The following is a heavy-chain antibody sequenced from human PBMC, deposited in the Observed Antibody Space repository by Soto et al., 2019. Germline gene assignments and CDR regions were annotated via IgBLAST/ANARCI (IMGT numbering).Heavy chain of an antibody. V-gene: IGHV1-69*13. CDR3: ASRYYDSSGYYPLFDY. CDR2: IIPIFPTP. D-gene: IGHD3-22*01. Sequence: SVKVSCKASGGTFGNSAISWVRQAPGQGLEWMGGIIPIFPTPDYAQKYQGRVTITADESTSTAYMELTSLRSEDTAVYYCASRYYDSSGYYPLFDYWGQGTLVTVSS. CDR1: GGTFGNSA. J-gene: IGHJ4*02.